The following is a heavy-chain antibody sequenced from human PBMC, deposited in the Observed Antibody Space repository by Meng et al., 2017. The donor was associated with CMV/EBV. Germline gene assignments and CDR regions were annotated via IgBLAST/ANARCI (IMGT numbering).Heavy chain of an antibody. Sequence: GSLRLSCAVYGGSFSGYYWSWIRQPPGKGLEWIGEINHSGSTNYNPSLKGRVTISVDTSKNQFSLKLSSVTAADTAVYYCARGFYWGQGTLVTVSS. CDR1: GGSFSGYY. J-gene: IGHJ4*02. V-gene: IGHV4-34*01. CDR2: INHSGST. CDR3: ARGFY.